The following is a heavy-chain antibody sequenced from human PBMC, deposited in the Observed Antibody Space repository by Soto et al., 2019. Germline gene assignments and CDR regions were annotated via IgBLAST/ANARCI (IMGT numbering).Heavy chain of an antibody. J-gene: IGHJ6*02. Sequence: SETLSLTCGVYGGSLSTYYWSWIRQPPGKGLEWIGEINHSGSTNYNPSLKSRVTISVDTSKNQFSLKLSSVTAADTAVYYCARRGRELSGFLGDYGMDVWGQGTTVTVSS. CDR1: GGSLSTYY. CDR3: ARRGRELSGFLGDYGMDV. V-gene: IGHV4-34*01. CDR2: INHSGST. D-gene: IGHD3-3*01.